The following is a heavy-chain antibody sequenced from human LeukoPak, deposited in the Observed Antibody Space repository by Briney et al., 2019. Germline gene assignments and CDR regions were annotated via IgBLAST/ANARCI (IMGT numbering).Heavy chain of an antibody. CDR2: ISGGGITT. J-gene: IGHJ4*02. CDR3: AREGTPGSYDY. CDR1: GFTFSSCP. V-gene: IGHV3-64*01. Sequence: GGSLRLSCVASGFTFSSCPMHWVRQAPGKGLESVSAISGGGITTYYANSVRGRFTISRDNSKNTLYLQMGSLRPEDTAVYYCAREGTPGSYDYWGQGTLVTVSS. D-gene: IGHD3-9*01.